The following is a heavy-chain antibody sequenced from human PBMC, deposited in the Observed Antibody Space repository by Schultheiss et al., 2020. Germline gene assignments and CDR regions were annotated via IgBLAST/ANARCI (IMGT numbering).Heavy chain of an antibody. Sequence: GESLKISCAASGFTFSSYAMSWVRQAPGKGLEWVSAISGSGGSTYYADSVKGRFTISRDNSKNTLYLQMNSLRAEDTAVYYCARSHSRQPLYYYGMDVWGQGTTVTVAS. CDR2: ISGSGGST. V-gene: IGHV3-23*01. CDR1: GFTFSSYA. D-gene: IGHD1-1*01. J-gene: IGHJ6*02. CDR3: ARSHSRQPLYYYGMDV.